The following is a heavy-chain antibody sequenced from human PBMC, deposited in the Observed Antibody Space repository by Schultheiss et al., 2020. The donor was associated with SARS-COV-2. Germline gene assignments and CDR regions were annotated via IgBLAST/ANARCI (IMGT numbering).Heavy chain of an antibody. CDR2: INHSGST. J-gene: IGHJ4*02. Sequence: SETLSLTCTVSGGSISSYYWSWIRQPPGKGLEWIGEINHSGSTNYNPSLKSRVTISVDTSKNQFSLKLSSVTAADTAVYYCARASIAARSFDYWGQGTLVTVSS. D-gene: IGHD6-6*01. CDR1: GGSISSYY. CDR3: ARASIAARSFDY. V-gene: IGHV4-34*01.